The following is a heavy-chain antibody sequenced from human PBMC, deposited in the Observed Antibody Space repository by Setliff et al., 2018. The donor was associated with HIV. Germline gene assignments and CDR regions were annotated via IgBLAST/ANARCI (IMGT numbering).Heavy chain of an antibody. CDR3: ALTGHRLLRGYMDV. J-gene: IGHJ6*03. D-gene: IGHD2-15*01. V-gene: IGHV4-4*07. CDR1: DGSVSGYS. Sequence: PSETLSLTCSVSDGSVSGYSWSWVRQPAGKGLEWIGRLYVSGDTNYNPSLKSRVTMSLDTSKKHFSLNLKSVTAADTAVYYCALTGHRLLRGYMDVWGKGTTVTVSS. CDR2: LYVSGDT.